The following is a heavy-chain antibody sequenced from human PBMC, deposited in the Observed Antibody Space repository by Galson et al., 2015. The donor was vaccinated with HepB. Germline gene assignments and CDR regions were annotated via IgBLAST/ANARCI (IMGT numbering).Heavy chain of an antibody. CDR2: ISWNSGSI. CDR3: AKVDLPTVTTDWYFDL. CDR1: GFTFDDYA. D-gene: IGHD4-17*01. Sequence: SLRLSCAASGFTFDDYAMHWVRQAPGKGLEWVSGISWNSGSIGYADSVKGRFTISRDNAKNSLYLQMNSLRAEDTAVYYCAKVDLPTVTTDWYFDLWGRGTLVTVSS. J-gene: IGHJ2*01. V-gene: IGHV3-9*01.